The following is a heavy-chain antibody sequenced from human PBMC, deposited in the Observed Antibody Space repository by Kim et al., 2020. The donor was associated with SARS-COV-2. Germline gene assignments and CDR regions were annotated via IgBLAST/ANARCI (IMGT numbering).Heavy chain of an antibody. V-gene: IGHV5-51*01. Sequence: GESLKISCKGSGYSFTSYWIGWVRQMPGKGLEWMGFIYPGDSDTRYSPSFRGQVTISADKSISTAYLQWSSLKASDTAMYYCARPPYSSSSGWDFDLWGRGTLVTGSS. CDR2: IYPGDSDT. D-gene: IGHD6-6*01. CDR3: ARPPYSSSSGWDFDL. CDR1: GYSFTSYW. J-gene: IGHJ2*01.